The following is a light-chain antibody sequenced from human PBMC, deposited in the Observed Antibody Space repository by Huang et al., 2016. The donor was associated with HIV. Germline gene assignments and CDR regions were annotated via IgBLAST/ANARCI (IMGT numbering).Light chain of an antibody. Sequence: ERVMTQSPATLSVAPGERVTLSCRVSHSVSSNLAWYQQKPGQAPRLLIHGASTRATGIPARFSGSVSGTEFTLAISSLQSEDSGVYFCQQYDNWPLTFGQGTRLEIK. CDR3: QQYDNWPLT. CDR2: GAS. V-gene: IGKV3-15*01. CDR1: HSVSSN. J-gene: IGKJ5*01.